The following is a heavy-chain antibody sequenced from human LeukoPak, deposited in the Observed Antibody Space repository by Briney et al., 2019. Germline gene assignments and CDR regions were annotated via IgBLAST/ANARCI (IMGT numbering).Heavy chain of an antibody. Sequence: PSETLSLTCTVSGGSISSYYWSWIRQPPGKGLEWIGYIHYSGSTHYNPSLKSRVTISVDTSKNQFSLKLSSVTAADTAVYYCARVNNSWYFRGDSNWFDPWGQGTLVTVSS. CDR2: IHYSGST. CDR3: ARVNNSWYFRGDSNWFDP. J-gene: IGHJ5*02. CDR1: GGSISSYY. V-gene: IGHV4-59*01. D-gene: IGHD6-13*01.